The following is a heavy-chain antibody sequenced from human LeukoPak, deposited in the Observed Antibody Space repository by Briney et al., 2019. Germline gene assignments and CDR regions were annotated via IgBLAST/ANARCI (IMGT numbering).Heavy chain of an antibody. CDR2: MNPNSGNT. Sequence: ASVKVSCKASGYTFTSYGISWVRQAPGQGLEWMGWMNPNSGNTGYAQKFQGRVTMTRNTSISTAYMELSSLRSEDTAVYYCAILWFGELGEGFDYWGQGTLVTVSS. V-gene: IGHV1-8*02. CDR1: GYTFTSYG. CDR3: AILWFGELGEGFDY. J-gene: IGHJ4*02. D-gene: IGHD3-10*01.